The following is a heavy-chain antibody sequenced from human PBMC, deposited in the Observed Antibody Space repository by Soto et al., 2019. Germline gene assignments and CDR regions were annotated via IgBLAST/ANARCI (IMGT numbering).Heavy chain of an antibody. CDR1: GGSFGNSA. J-gene: IGHJ4*02. CDR3: ATGVIWIGYFTVDS. D-gene: IGHD3-3*01. Sequence: QVQLVQSGADVKKPGSSVKVSCKASGGSFGNSAINWVRQTPGQGLEWLGGFIPVYRTLNYAQKFQGRVTITADESTGTAYMTVSSLASDDTAVYYCATGVIWIGYFTVDSWGQGTRVTVSS. CDR2: FIPVYRTL. V-gene: IGHV1-69*01.